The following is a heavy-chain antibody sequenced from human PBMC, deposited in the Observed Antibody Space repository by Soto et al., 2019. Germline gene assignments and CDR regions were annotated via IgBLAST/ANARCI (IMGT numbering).Heavy chain of an antibody. CDR2: INANNGFT. D-gene: IGHD1-26*01. J-gene: IGHJ4*02. V-gene: IGHV1-2*02. CDR1: GYTFTDYY. CDR3: ARDHRTGSYAV. Sequence: QVQLVQSGAEVKKPGASVKVSCKASGYTFTDYYIHWVRQAPGQGLEWIGWINANNGFTDYAQKFQDRFTMTRDTSINTVYMEVNSLRSDDTALYFWARDHRTGSYAVWGQGTLITVAS.